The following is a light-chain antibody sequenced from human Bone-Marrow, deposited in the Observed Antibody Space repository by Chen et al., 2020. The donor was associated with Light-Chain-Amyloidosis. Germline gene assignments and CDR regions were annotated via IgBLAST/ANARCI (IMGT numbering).Light chain of an antibody. CDR1: NSDGGNYNL. CDR2: GDF. V-gene: IGLV2-23*01. CDR3: CAYTGSSTWV. Sequence: QSALTQPASVSGSPGQAITISCTASNSDGGNYNLVSWYQHHPGKAPKLIIYGDFKRPSGVSTRFSGSKSGNTASLTLSGLQNEDEAHYHCCAYTGSSTWVFGGGTKLTVL. J-gene: IGLJ3*02.